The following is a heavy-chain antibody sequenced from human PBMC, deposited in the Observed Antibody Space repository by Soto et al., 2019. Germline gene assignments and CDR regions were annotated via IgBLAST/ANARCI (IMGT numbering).Heavy chain of an antibody. D-gene: IGHD2-2*01. Sequence: EVQLLESGGGLVQPGGSLRLSCAASGFTFSSYAMSWVRQAPGKGLEWVSAISGSGADTYYADSVKGRFTISRDKSKSPLYLQMDRRRAEDPDLYYCANDEYFSGCYEGFRFAYWGHRPRVPVS. CDR2: ISGSGADT. V-gene: IGHV3-23*01. J-gene: IGHJ4*01. CDR1: GFTFSSYA. CDR3: ANDEYFSGCYEGFRFAY.